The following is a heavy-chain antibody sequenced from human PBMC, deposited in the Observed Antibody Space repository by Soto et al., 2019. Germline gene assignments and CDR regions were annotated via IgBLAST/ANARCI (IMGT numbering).Heavy chain of an antibody. D-gene: IGHD6-19*01. Sequence: GGSLRLSCAASGFTFSAYSMNWVRQAPGKGLEWLSYIGGSNGLIYQADTLKGRFTISRYNAKNSLYLQMNSLRDGDTSIYDCARDGITVGPFDYWGQGTLVTVSS. V-gene: IGHV3-48*02. CDR3: ARDGITVGPFDY. CDR1: GFTFSAYS. CDR2: IGGSNGLI. J-gene: IGHJ4*02.